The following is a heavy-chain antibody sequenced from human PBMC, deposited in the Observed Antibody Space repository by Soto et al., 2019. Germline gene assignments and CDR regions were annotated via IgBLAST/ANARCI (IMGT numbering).Heavy chain of an antibody. V-gene: IGHV3-7*01. CDR3: ARVRGSSGNSSGNRAFDI. Sequence: GGSLRLSCAASGFTFSSYWMSWVRQAPGKGLEWVANIKQDGSEKYYVDSVKGRFTITRDNAKNTLYLQMNSLRAEDTAVYYCARVRGSSGNSSGNRAFDIWGQGTMVTVSS. J-gene: IGHJ3*02. D-gene: IGHD3-22*01. CDR2: IKQDGSEK. CDR1: GFTFSSYW.